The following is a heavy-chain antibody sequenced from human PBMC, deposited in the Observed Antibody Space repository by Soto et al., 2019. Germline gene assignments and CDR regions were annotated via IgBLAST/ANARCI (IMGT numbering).Heavy chain of an antibody. CDR2: IIPIFGTA. Sequence: ASVKVSCKASGGTFSSYAISWVRQAPGQGLEWMGGIIPIFGTANYAQKFQGRVTITADESTSTAYMELSSLRSEDTAVYYCARDWDIVVVPAASDRYYGMDVWGQGTTVTVSS. V-gene: IGHV1-69*13. J-gene: IGHJ6*02. D-gene: IGHD2-2*01. CDR1: GGTFSSYA. CDR3: ARDWDIVVVPAASDRYYGMDV.